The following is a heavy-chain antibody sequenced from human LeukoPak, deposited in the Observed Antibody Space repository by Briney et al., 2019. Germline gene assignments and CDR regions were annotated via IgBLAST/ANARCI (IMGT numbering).Heavy chain of an antibody. Sequence: ASVRVSCKASGYTFTNYGISWVRQAPGKGLEWMGGFDPEDGETIYAQKFQGRVTMTEDTSTDTAYMELSSLRSEDTAVYYCATASEMATNHDAFDIWGQGTMVTVSS. CDR2: FDPEDGET. D-gene: IGHD5-24*01. J-gene: IGHJ3*02. V-gene: IGHV1-24*01. CDR3: ATASEMATNHDAFDI. CDR1: GYTFTNYG.